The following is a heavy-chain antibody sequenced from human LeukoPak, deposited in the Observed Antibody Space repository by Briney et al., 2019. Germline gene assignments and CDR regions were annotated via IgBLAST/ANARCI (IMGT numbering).Heavy chain of an antibody. CDR2: IYHSGST. J-gene: IGHJ4*02. Sequence: PSETLSLTCTVSGYSISSGYYWAWIRQPPGKGLEWIGSIYHSGSTYYNPSLKSRVTISIDTSKSQFSLNLSSVTAADTAVYFCARDPDYYDPGYWGQGTLVTVSS. CDR3: ARDPDYYDPGY. V-gene: IGHV4-38-2*02. D-gene: IGHD3-22*01. CDR1: GYSISSGYY.